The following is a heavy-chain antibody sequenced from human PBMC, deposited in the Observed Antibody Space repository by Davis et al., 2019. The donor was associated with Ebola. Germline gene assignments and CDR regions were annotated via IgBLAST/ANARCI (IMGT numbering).Heavy chain of an antibody. V-gene: IGHV4-30-4*01. CDR1: GGSFSDYY. CDR2: IYYSGST. J-gene: IGHJ5*02. D-gene: IGHD1-20*01. Sequence: PSETLSLTCAVYGGSFSDYYWSWIRQPPGKGLEWIGYIYYSGSTYYNPSLKSRVTISVDTSKNQFSLKLSSVTAADTAVYYCAREITGTTSNWFDPWGQGTLVTVSS. CDR3: AREITGTTSNWFDP.